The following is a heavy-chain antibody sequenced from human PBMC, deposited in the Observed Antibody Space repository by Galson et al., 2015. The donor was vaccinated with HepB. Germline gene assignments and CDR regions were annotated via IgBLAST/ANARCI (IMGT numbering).Heavy chain of an antibody. CDR1: GFSFSDHY. CDR2: SRHKPKGYST. Sequence: SLRLSCAVSGFSFSDHYIDWVRQAPGKGLEWVGRSRHKPKGYSTACAASVKGRFTVSRDDSKNSVFLQMNSLRSEDTAVYYCARSEVTTVVTDFDSWGQGTLVTVSS. V-gene: IGHV3-72*01. CDR3: ARSEVTTVVTDFDS. J-gene: IGHJ4*02. D-gene: IGHD4-23*01.